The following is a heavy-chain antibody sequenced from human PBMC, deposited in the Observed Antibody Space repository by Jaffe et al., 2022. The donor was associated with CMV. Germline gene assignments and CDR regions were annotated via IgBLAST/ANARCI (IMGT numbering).Heavy chain of an antibody. J-gene: IGHJ4*02. CDR3: ARHNWNYVHFDY. D-gene: IGHD1-7*01. V-gene: IGHV4-39*01. Sequence: QLQLQESGPGLVKPSETLSLTCTVSGGSISSSSYYWGWIRQPPGKGLEWIGSIYYSGSTYYNPSLKSRVTISVDTSKNQFSLKLSSVTAADTAVYYCARHNWNYVHFDYWGQGTLVTVSS. CDR1: GGSISSSSYY. CDR2: IYYSGST.